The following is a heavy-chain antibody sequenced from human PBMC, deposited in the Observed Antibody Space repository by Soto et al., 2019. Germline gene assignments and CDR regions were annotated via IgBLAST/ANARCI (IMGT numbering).Heavy chain of an antibody. CDR1: GGSISSSSYY. CDR2: IYYSGST. D-gene: IGHD6-13*01. J-gene: IGHJ6*02. V-gene: IGHV4-39*01. Sequence: SETLSLTCTVSGGSISSSSYYWGWIRQPPGKGLEWIGSIYYSGSTYYNPSLNSRITISVDTTKNQISLKLSTVIAANTAVYYCARALPQNRSAWCYYYYGMDVWGQGTTVTVSS. CDR3: ARALPQNRSAWCYYYYGMDV.